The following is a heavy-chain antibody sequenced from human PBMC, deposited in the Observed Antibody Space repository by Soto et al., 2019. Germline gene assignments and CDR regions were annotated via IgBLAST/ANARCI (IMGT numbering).Heavy chain of an antibody. D-gene: IGHD3-10*01. CDR3: ARGYWRFGESYYFDY. Sequence: GGSLRLSCATSGFTVSSSYMSWVRQAPGMGLEWVSVILTGGDTYYADSVKGRFTVSRDNSQNTVYLQMNSLRGEDTATYYCARGYWRFGESYYFDYWGQGTLVTVAS. CDR1: GFTVSSSY. CDR2: ILTGGDT. J-gene: IGHJ4*02. V-gene: IGHV3-53*01.